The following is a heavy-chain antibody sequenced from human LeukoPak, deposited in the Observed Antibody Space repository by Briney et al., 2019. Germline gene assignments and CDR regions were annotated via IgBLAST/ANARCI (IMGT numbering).Heavy chain of an antibody. CDR1: GFTFSSYC. Sequence: GSLRLSCAASGFTFSSYCMSWVRQAPGKGLEWVANLKQDGSVIWYVDSVKGRFTISRDNAKNSLYLQMNSLRAEDTAVYYCARDLDIVVVVAATGTPYYFDYWGQGTLVTVSS. V-gene: IGHV3-7*01. CDR2: LKQDGSVI. J-gene: IGHJ4*02. CDR3: ARDLDIVVVVAATGTPYYFDY. D-gene: IGHD2-15*01.